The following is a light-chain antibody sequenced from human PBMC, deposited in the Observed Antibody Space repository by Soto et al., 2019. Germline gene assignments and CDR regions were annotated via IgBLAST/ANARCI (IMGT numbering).Light chain of an antibody. V-gene: IGKV1-5*03. CDR1: QSISSW. Sequence: DIQMTQSPSTLSASVGDRVTITCRASQSISSWLAWYQQKPGTAPKLLIYEASTLESGVPSRFSGSRSGTDFTLTVSSLQPDDFATYYCQHYNDSFPYTFGQGTKVDIK. CDR2: EAS. CDR3: QHYNDSFPYT. J-gene: IGKJ2*01.